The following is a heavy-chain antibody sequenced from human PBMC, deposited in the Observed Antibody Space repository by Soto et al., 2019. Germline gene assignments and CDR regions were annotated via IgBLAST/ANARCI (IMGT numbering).Heavy chain of an antibody. CDR3: ARGGASSQWFDP. D-gene: IGHD2-15*01. CDR1: GASLSSGGYY. Sequence: TSETLSLTCTVSGASLSSGGYYWSWLRQHPGKGLEWIAFIYYSGTTNYNPSPKSRTTISVDTSKNQFSLKLTSVTAADTAVYYCARGGASSQWFDPWGQGTLVTVSS. CDR2: IYYSGTT. V-gene: IGHV4-31*03. J-gene: IGHJ5*02.